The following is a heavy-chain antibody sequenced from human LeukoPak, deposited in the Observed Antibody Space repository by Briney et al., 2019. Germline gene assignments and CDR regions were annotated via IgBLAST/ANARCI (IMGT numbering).Heavy chain of an antibody. CDR3: ARGGTLAAFDI. D-gene: IGHD2/OR15-2a*01. V-gene: IGHV4-59*12. Sequence: SETLSLNCTGSGGSISSYYWSWIRPLPGKGLEWIGYIYYSGSTNYNPSLKSRVTISVDTSKNQFSLKLSSVTAADTAVYYCARGGTLAAFDIWGQGTMVTVSS. CDR1: GGSISSYY. CDR2: IYYSGST. J-gene: IGHJ3*02.